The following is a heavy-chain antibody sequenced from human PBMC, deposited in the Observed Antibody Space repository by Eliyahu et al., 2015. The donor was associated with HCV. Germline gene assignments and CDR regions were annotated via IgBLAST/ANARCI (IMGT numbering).Heavy chain of an antibody. J-gene: IGHJ6*02. CDR2: IDWDDDK. CDR3: ARILSGSYSAPGRWGMDV. Sequence: QVTLRESGPALVKPTQTLTLTCTFSGFSLSTSGMCVSWIRQPPGKALEWLALIDWDDDKYYSTSLKTRLTISKDTSKNQVVLTMTNMDPVDTATYYCARILSGSYSAPGRWGMDVWGQGTTVTVSS. V-gene: IGHV2-70*01. D-gene: IGHD1-26*01. CDR1: GFSLSTSGMC.